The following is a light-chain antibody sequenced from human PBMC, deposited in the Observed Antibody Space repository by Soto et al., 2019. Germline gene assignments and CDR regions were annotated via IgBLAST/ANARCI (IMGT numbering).Light chain of an antibody. CDR3: QQGDSFPIT. V-gene: IGKV1D-12*01. J-gene: IGKJ5*01. Sequence: DIQMTQSPSSVSASVRDRVTITCRASQGIGRWLAWYQQKPGKAPELLIYDAPSLQNGVPSRFSGSGSGTVFTLTISSLQPEDFATYYCQQGDSFPITFGQGTRLEN. CDR1: QGIGRW. CDR2: DAP.